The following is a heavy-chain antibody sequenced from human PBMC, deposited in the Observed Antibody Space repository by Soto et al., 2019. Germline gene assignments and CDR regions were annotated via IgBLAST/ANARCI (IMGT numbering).Heavy chain of an antibody. CDR1: GYTFTSYD. V-gene: IGHV1-8*01. D-gene: IGHD6-19*01. CDR2: MNPNSGNT. J-gene: IGHJ5*02. CDR3: ARFRQAVAVKNWFDP. Sequence: QVQLVQSGAEVKKPGASVKVSCKASGYTFTSYDINWVRQATGQGLEWMGWMNPNSGNTGYAQKFQGRVTMTRNTSKSTADMELRSLRSEDTAVYYCARFRQAVAVKNWFDPWGQGTLVTVSS.